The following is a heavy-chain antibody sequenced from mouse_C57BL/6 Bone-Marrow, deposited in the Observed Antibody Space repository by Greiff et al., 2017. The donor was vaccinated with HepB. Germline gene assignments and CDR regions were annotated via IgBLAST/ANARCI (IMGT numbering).Heavy chain of an antibody. Sequence: QVQLKQSGAELMKPGASVKLSCKAPGYTFTGYWIEWVKQRPGHGLEWIGEVLPGSGSTNYNEKFKGKATFTADTSSNTAYMQLSSLTTEDSAIYDCARRNTTYYFDYWGQGTTLTVSS. CDR1: GYTFTGYW. CDR3: ARRNTTYYFDY. CDR2: VLPGSGST. J-gene: IGHJ2*01. D-gene: IGHD1-1*01. V-gene: IGHV1-9*01.